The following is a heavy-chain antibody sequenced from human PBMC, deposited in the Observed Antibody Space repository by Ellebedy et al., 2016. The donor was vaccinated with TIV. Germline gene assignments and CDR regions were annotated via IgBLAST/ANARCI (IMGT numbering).Heavy chain of an antibody. J-gene: IGHJ5*02. V-gene: IGHV4-4*07. D-gene: IGHD3-9*01. Sequence: MPSETLSLTCTVSGGSISSYYWSWIRQPAGKGLAWIGRIYTSGSTNYNPSLKSRVTISMDTSKNQFSLKLTSVTAADTAVYYCASSYYDFLTGSGGWFDPWGQGTLVTVSS. CDR1: GGSISSYY. CDR2: IYTSGST. CDR3: ASSYYDFLTGSGGWFDP.